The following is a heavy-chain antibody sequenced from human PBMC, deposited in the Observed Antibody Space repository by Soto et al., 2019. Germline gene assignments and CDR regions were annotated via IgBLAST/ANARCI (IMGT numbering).Heavy chain of an antibody. D-gene: IGHD3-3*01. J-gene: IGHJ4*02. Sequence: QITLKESGPPLVKPTQTLTLTCTFSGFSLSTSGVGVGWIRQPPGKALEWLALIYWDDDKRYSPPLKSRLTITKDPSKNQVVLTMTYMDPVDTATYYCAHLSDFWSGYHFDYWGQGTLVTVSS. V-gene: IGHV2-5*02. CDR3: AHLSDFWSGYHFDY. CDR2: IYWDDDK. CDR1: GFSLSTSGVG.